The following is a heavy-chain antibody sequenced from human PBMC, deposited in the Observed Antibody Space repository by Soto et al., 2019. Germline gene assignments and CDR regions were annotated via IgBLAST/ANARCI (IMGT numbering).Heavy chain of an antibody. CDR1: GGSISSGDYY. CDR3: VRDAVVSGVDYFDF. CDR2: IYYSGST. Sequence: SETLSLTCTVSGGSISSGDYYWSWIRQPPGKGLEWIGYIYYSGSTYYNPSLKSRVTISVDTSKNQFSLKLSSVTAADTAVYYCVRDAVVSGVDYFDFWGQGTLVTVSS. J-gene: IGHJ4*02. D-gene: IGHD2-8*01. V-gene: IGHV4-30-4*01.